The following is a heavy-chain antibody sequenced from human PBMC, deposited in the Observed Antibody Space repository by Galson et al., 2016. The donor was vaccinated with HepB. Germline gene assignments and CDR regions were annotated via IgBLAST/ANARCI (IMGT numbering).Heavy chain of an antibody. D-gene: IGHD3-10*01. Sequence: APGKGPEWVSVISGDGATTFYADSVKGRFTISRDNSKNTLYLQMNSLRAEDTAIYYCAKSLWSGHYYFDYWGQGDLVPVSS. CDR3: AKSLWSGHYYFDY. V-gene: IGHV3-23*01. J-gene: IGHJ4*02. CDR2: ISGDGATT.